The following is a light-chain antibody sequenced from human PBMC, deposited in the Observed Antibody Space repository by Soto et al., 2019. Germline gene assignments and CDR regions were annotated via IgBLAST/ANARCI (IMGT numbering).Light chain of an antibody. CDR3: QQYNNWPGT. CDR2: GAS. J-gene: IGKJ1*01. Sequence: EIVLTQSPGTLSVSPGERATLSCRASQSVSSKLAWYQQKPGQAPRLLFYGASTVATGIPARFSGSGSETEFTLSISSLQSEDFAVYYCQQYNNWPGTFGQGTKVEIK. V-gene: IGKV3-15*01. CDR1: QSVSSK.